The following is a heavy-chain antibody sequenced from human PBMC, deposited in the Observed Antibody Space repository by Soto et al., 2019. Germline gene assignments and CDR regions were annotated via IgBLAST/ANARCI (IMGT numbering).Heavy chain of an antibody. Sequence: QVQLVQSGAEVKKPGASVKVSCKASGYTFTSYYMHWVRQAPGQGLEWMGIINPSGGSTSYAQKLRGRVSMSRDTSTSTVYMELSSLRSEVTAVYYCARDCSGWHLYYGMDVWGQGTTVTVSS. V-gene: IGHV1-46*01. CDR2: INPSGGST. J-gene: IGHJ6*02. D-gene: IGHD2-15*01. CDR3: ARDCSGWHLYYGMDV. CDR1: GYTFTSYY.